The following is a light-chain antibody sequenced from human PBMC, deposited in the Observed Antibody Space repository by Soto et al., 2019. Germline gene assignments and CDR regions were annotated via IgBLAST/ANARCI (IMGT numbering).Light chain of an antibody. J-gene: IGLJ2*01. CDR1: SSDVGGYNF. CDR2: GVT. V-gene: IGLV2-14*01. CDR3: SSYTTSSTHVA. Sequence: QSALTQPASVSGSPGQSITISCTGSSSDVGGYNFVSWYQQYPGKAPKLMIYGVTNRPSGVSDRFSGSKSGNTASLTISGLQAEDEADYYRSSYTTSSTHVAFGGGTKVTVL.